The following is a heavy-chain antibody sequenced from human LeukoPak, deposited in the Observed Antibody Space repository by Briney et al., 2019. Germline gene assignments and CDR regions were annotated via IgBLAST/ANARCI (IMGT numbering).Heavy chain of an antibody. CDR2: INTGNGNT. CDR1: GYTFISYA. D-gene: IGHD4-11*01. Sequence: ASVKVSCKASGYTFISYAMHWVRQAPGQRLEWMGWINTGNGNTKYSQKFQGRVTITRDTSASTAYMELSSLRSEDTAVYYCATSLYSNTNDYWGQGTLVTVSS. V-gene: IGHV1-3*04. CDR3: ATSLYSNTNDY. J-gene: IGHJ4*02.